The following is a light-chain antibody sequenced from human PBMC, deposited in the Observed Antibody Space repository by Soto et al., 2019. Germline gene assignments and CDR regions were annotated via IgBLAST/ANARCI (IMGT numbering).Light chain of an antibody. CDR3: QQYNNWPPWT. V-gene: IGKV3-15*01. CDR2: GAS. J-gene: IGKJ1*01. Sequence: EIVLTQSPGTLSFSPGERGTLSCRASHSVSSSYLAWYQQKPGQAPRLLIYGASTRATGIPARFSGSGSGTEFTLTISSLQSEDFAVYYCQQYNNWPPWTFGQGTKVDIK. CDR1: HSVSSSY.